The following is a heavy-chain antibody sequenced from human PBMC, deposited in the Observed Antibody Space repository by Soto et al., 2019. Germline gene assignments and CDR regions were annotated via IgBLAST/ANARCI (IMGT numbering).Heavy chain of an antibody. Sequence: SQTVSLACTVSGGSISRGGYYWSWIPQHAGNAVEWIGYIYYSGSTYYNPSLKSRVTISVDTSKNQFSLKLSSVTAADTAVYYCSGYSYGYVDYWGQGTLVT. CDR3: SGYSYGYVDY. CDR1: GGSISRGGYY. V-gene: IGHV4-31*03. CDR2: IYYSGST. D-gene: IGHD5-18*01. J-gene: IGHJ4*02.